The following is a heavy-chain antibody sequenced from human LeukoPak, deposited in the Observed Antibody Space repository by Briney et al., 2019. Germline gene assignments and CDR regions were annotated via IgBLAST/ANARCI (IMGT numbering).Heavy chain of an antibody. Sequence: PGGSLRLSCAASGFTFSSYAMSWVRQAPGKGLEWVSAISGSGGSIYYADSVKGRFTISRDNSKNTLYLQMNSLRAEDTAVYYCAKDNYYGSGSYVDYWGQGTLVTVSS. D-gene: IGHD3-10*01. CDR2: ISGSGGSI. J-gene: IGHJ4*02. CDR3: AKDNYYGSGSYVDY. V-gene: IGHV3-23*01. CDR1: GFTFSSYA.